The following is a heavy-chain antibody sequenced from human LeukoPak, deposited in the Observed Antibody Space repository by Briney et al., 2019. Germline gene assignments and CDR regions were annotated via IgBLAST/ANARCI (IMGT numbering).Heavy chain of an antibody. CDR1: GYTFTSYG. V-gene: IGHV1-18*01. CDR2: ISAYNGNT. CDR3: AREAHYDILTGYYEDY. Sequence: ASVKVSCKASGYTFTSYGISWVRQAPGQGLEWMGWISAYNGNTNYAQKLQGRVTMTTDTSTSTAYMELRSLRSDDTAVYYCAREAHYDILTGYYEDYWGQGTLVTVSS. D-gene: IGHD3-9*01. J-gene: IGHJ4*02.